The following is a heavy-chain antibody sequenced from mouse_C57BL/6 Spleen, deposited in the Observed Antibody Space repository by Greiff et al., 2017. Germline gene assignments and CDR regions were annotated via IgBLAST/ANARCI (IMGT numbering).Heavy chain of an antibody. D-gene: IGHD2-4*01. CDR3: ARHAYDYDGWFAY. CDR1: GFTFSSYG. Sequence: EVKLVESGGDLVKPGGSLKLSCAASGFTFSSYGMSWVRQTPDKRLEWVATISSGGSYTYYPDSVKGRFTISRDNAKNTLYLQMSSLKSEDTAMYYCARHAYDYDGWFAYWGQGTLVTVSA. V-gene: IGHV5-6*01. CDR2: ISSGGSYT. J-gene: IGHJ3*01.